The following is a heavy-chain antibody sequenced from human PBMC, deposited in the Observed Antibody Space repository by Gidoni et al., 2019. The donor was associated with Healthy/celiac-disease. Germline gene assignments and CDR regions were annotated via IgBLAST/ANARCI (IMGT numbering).Heavy chain of an antibody. CDR1: GFTFSSYW. V-gene: IGHV3-7*03. J-gene: IGHJ2*01. CDR2: INQDRSEK. Sequence: EVHLVESGGGLVQPGGSLRLSCAAPGFTFSSYWKSWVRQAPGKGLEWVAKINQDRSEKYYVDSVKGRFTITRDNSKNSLYLQMNSLRAEDTAVYYCAREGRNREYFDLWGRGTLVTVSS. CDR3: AREGRNREYFDL.